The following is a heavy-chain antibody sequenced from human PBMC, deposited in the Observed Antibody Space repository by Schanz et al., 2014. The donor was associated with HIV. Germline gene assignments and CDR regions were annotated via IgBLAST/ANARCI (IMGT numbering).Heavy chain of an antibody. Sequence: VQLLEFGGGSVRPGESLRLSCLASGFTFNNYAMSWVRQAPGKGLEWVAGISYDGTNKFYVDSVKGRFTISRDNSKNTLYLQMNSLRAEDTAVYYCALSRPSGYGGSWYFDLWGRGTLVAVSS. D-gene: IGHD2-15*01. V-gene: IGHV3-30*03. CDR1: GFTFNNYA. J-gene: IGHJ2*01. CDR2: ISYDGTNK. CDR3: ALSRPSGYGGSWYFDL.